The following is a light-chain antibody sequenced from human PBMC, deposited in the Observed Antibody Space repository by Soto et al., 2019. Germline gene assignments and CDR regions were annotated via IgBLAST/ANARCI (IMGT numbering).Light chain of an antibody. V-gene: IGKV1-5*01. CDR1: QSISSW. CDR3: QQYNSYWT. Sequence: DIQMTQSPSTLSASVGYRVTITCRASQSISSWLAWYQQKPGKAPKLLIYDASTLESGVPSRFSGRGSGTEFTLTISSLLPDDFATYYCQQYNSYWTFGQGTKVDI. CDR2: DAS. J-gene: IGKJ1*01.